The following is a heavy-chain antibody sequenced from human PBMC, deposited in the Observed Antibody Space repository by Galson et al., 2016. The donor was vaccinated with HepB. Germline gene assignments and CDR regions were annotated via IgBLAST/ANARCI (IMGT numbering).Heavy chain of an antibody. CDR2: IYWDDNK. V-gene: IGHV2-5*02. D-gene: IGHD2-15*01. CDR3: VHTDSQLSHVFFPGSWYYFDY. CDR1: GFLLGTSGVA. Sequence: PALVKPTQTLTLSCTFSGFLLGTSGVAVAWIRQPPGKTLEWLAMIYWDDNKVYNPSLENRLTISRDSSKDQVVLTMTNMDPVDTATYFCVHTDSQLSHVFFPGSWYYFDYWGQGMLVTVSS. J-gene: IGHJ4*02.